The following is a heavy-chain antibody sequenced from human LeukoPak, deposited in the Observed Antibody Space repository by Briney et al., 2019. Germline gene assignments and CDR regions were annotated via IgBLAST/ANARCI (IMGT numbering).Heavy chain of an antibody. Sequence: GASVKVSCKASGYTFTSYGISWVRQAPGQGLEWMGWINTNTGNPTYAQGFTGRFVFSLDTSVSTAYLQISSLKAEDTAVYYCARTANVLRFLEWLPPDYWGQGTLVTVSS. CDR2: INTNTGNP. J-gene: IGHJ4*02. CDR1: GYTFTSYG. V-gene: IGHV7-4-1*02. CDR3: ARTANVLRFLEWLPPDY. D-gene: IGHD3-3*01.